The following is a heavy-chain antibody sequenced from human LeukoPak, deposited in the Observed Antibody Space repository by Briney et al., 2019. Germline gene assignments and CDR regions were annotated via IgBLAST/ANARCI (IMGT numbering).Heavy chain of an antibody. D-gene: IGHD3-10*01. V-gene: IGHV4-59*08. CDR3: VRHGESGRHHAYFDY. CDR1: GGSISSYY. CDR2: SYYSGGT. J-gene: IGHJ4*01. Sequence: SETLSLTCTVSGGSISSYYWGWIRQAAGRGLEWLAYSYYSGGTNYNSSLKSRVTISVDTSKNQFALKVTSVTAGDTAIYYCVRHGESGRHHAYFDYWGHGALVTVSS.